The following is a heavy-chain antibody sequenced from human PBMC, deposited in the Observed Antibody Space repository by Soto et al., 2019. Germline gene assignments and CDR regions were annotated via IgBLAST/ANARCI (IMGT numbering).Heavy chain of an antibody. J-gene: IGHJ6*02. Sequence: GASVKVSCKASGYTFTGYYMHWVRQAPGQGLEWMGWINPNSGGTNYAQKFQGWVTMTRDTSISTAYMELSRLRSDDTAVYCCARQSCISTSCSPMGNYYYYGMDVWGQGTTVTVSS. CDR3: ARQSCISTSCSPMGNYYYYGMDV. CDR1: GYTFTGYY. D-gene: IGHD2-2*01. V-gene: IGHV1-2*04. CDR2: INPNSGGT.